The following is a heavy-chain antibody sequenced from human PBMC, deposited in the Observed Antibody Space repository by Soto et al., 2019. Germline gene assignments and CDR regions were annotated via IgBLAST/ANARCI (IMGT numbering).Heavy chain of an antibody. Sequence: GGSLRLSCAASGFTFSNAWMSWVRQAPGKGLEWVGRIKSKTDGGTTDYAAPVKGRFTISRDDSKNTLYLQMNSLKTEDTAVYYCTTDSSPHYYDSSGYHFDYWGQGTLVTVSS. CDR3: TTDSSPHYYDSSGYHFDY. CDR2: IKSKTDGGTT. D-gene: IGHD3-22*01. J-gene: IGHJ4*02. CDR1: GFTFSNAW. V-gene: IGHV3-15*01.